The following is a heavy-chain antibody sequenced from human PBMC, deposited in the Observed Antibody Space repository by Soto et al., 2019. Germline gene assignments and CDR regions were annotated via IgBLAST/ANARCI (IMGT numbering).Heavy chain of an antibody. Sequence: GESLKISCKGSGYSFTSYWIGWVRQMPGKGLEWMGIIYPGDSDTRYSPSFQGQVTISAAKSISTAYLQWSSLKASDTAMYYCARRSAPMVRGVMISYFDYWGQGTLVTVSS. CDR3: ARRSAPMVRGVMISYFDY. V-gene: IGHV5-51*01. CDR2: IYPGDSDT. CDR1: GYSFTSYW. D-gene: IGHD3-10*01. J-gene: IGHJ4*02.